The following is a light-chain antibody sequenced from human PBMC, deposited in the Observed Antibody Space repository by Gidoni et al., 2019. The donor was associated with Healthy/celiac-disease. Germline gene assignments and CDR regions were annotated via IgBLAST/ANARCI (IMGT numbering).Light chain of an antibody. Sequence: QSALTQPASVSGSPGQSITIPCTGTSSDVGGYNYVSWYPQPPGKAPKLMIYEVSNRPSGVSNRFSGSKSGNTASLTISGLQAEDEADYYCSSYTSSSTPVFGTGTKVTVL. V-gene: IGLV2-14*01. CDR1: SSDVGGYNY. CDR2: EVS. J-gene: IGLJ1*01. CDR3: SSYTSSSTPV.